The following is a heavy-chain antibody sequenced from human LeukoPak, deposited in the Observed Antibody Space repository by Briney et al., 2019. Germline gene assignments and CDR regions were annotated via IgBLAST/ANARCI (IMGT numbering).Heavy chain of an antibody. V-gene: IGHV4-59*12. Sequence: SETLSLTCTVSGGSISSYYWSWIRQPPGKGLEWIGYIYYSGSTNYNPSLKSRVTISVDTSKNQFSRKLSSVTAADTAVYYCARDSCSGGSCYSWFDPWGQGTLVTVSS. CDR2: IYYSGST. J-gene: IGHJ5*02. CDR3: ARDSCSGGSCYSWFDP. D-gene: IGHD2-15*01. CDR1: GGSISSYY.